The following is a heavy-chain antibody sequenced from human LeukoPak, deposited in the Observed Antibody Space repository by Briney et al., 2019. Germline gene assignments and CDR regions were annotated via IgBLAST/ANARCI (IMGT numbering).Heavy chain of an antibody. Sequence: PGGSLRLSCAASGFNVSRNYMNWVRQAPGKGLEWVSVIYSGGSTYYADSVKGRFTISRDISKNTLYLQINSLRAEDTALYYCARGGWGTYDPGNLDFWGRGTLVTVSS. V-gene: IGHV3-53*01. J-gene: IGHJ4*02. D-gene: IGHD6-19*01. CDR1: GFNVSRNY. CDR2: IYSGGST. CDR3: ARGGWGTYDPGNLDF.